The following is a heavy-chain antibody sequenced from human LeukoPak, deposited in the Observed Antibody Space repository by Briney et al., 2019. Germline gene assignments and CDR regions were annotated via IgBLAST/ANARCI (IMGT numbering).Heavy chain of an antibody. CDR2: IRYDGSNK. J-gene: IGHJ6*03. CDR3: AKDGYSSGWYRRDYYYYYMDV. D-gene: IGHD6-19*01. Sequence: GGSLRLSCAASGFTFSSYGMHWVRQAPGKGLEWVAFIRYDGSNKYYADSVKGRFTISRDNSKNTLYLQMNSLRAEDTAVYYCAKDGYSSGWYRRDYYYYYMDVWGKGTTVTISS. V-gene: IGHV3-30*02. CDR1: GFTFSSYG.